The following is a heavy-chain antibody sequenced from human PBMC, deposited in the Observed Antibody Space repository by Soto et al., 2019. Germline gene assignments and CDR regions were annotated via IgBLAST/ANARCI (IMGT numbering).Heavy chain of an antibody. V-gene: IGHV4-59*08. J-gene: IGHJ4*02. Sequence: SETLSLTCTVSGGSISSYYWSWIRQPPGKGLEWIGYIYYSGSTNYNPSLKSRVTISVDTSKNQFSLKLSSVTAADTAVYYCARGAVPAAITHFDYWGQGTLVTVSS. CDR2: IYYSGST. CDR1: GGSISSYY. D-gene: IGHD2-2*02. CDR3: ARGAVPAAITHFDY.